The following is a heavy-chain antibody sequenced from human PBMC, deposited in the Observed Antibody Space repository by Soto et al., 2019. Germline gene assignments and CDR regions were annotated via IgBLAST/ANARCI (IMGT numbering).Heavy chain of an antibody. J-gene: IGHJ3*02. CDR1: GYPVTAYY. Sequence: QLHLVQSGAVVKKPGASVTVSCSASGYPVTAYYMHWVRQAPGRGLEWMGGINPATGAAKYTQTFQGRVTMPRDTPTSTVFMELSGRTSEDTAVPFWARGGGVGVAGSAAFDMWGQGTLVTVSS. V-gene: IGHV1-2*02. CDR3: ARGGGVGVAGSAAFDM. D-gene: IGHD3-3*01. CDR2: INPATGAA.